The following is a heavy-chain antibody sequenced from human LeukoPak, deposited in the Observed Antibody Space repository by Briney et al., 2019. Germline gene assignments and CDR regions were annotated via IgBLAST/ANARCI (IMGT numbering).Heavy chain of an antibody. CDR3: AIMHPYYDGSGYWVQ. Sequence: PGGSLRLSCAASGFTFSSYAMSWVRQAPGKGLEWVSGISTNGGSSFYADSVKGRFTISRDNPRNTLYMQMNSLRAEDTALYYCAIMHPYYDGSGYWVQWGQGTLVTVSS. D-gene: IGHD3-22*01. CDR2: ISTNGGSS. CDR1: GFTFSSYA. V-gene: IGHV3-23*01. J-gene: IGHJ4*02.